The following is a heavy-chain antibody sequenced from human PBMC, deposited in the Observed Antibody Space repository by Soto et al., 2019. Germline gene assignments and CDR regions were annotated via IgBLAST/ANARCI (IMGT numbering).Heavy chain of an antibody. CDR2: IYSGGST. J-gene: IGHJ4*02. V-gene: IGHV3-53*01. D-gene: IGHD5-18*01. CDR1: GFTVSSNY. CDR3: AFGYSYGYIPDYYFDY. Sequence: PGGSLRLSCAASGFTVSSNYMSWVRQAPGKGLEWVSVIYSGGSTYYADSVESRFTISRDNSKNTLYLQMNSLRAEDTAVYYCAFGYSYGYIPDYYFDYWGQGTLVTVSS.